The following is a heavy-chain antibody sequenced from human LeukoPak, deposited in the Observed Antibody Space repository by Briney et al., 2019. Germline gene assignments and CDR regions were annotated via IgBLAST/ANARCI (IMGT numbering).Heavy chain of an antibody. J-gene: IGHJ3*02. D-gene: IGHD2-21*02. V-gene: IGHV4-59*01. Sequence: SVTLTLTCTVSGGSISGYYWSWIRQPPGKGLEWIGYIYYGRNTNYIPSLQSRVFMSVDMSKNQFSLILSSVTAADTAVYYCARGPQVVTAGHDAFDIWGQGTMVTVSS. CDR2: IYYGRNT. CDR3: ARGPQVVTAGHDAFDI. CDR1: GGSISGYY.